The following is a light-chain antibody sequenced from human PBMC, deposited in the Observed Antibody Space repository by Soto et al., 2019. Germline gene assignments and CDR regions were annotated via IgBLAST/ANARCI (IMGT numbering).Light chain of an antibody. J-gene: IGLJ3*02. Sequence: QAVVTQEPSLTVSPGGTVTLTCASSTGEVTSGYYPNWFQQKPGQAPRSLIYNTIKKHSWTPARFSGTRLEGKAALTLSGAQHEDEADYYCLLYFGGAQLVFGGGTQLTVL. CDR3: LLYFGGAQLV. CDR1: TGEVTSGYY. V-gene: IGLV7-43*01. CDR2: NTI.